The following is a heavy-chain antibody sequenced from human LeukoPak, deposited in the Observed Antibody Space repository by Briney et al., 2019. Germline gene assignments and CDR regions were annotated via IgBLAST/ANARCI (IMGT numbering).Heavy chain of an antibody. CDR1: GFTFDDYA. D-gene: IGHD6-19*01. CDR2: ISWNSGSI. J-gene: IGHJ4*02. V-gene: IGHV3-9*03. Sequence: GRSLRLSCAASGFTFDDYAMHWVRQAPGKCLEWVSGISWNSGSIGYADSVKGRFTISRDNAKNSLYLQMNSLRVEDMALYYCAKGGAVAGPLDYWGQGTLVTVSS. CDR3: AKGGAVAGPLDY.